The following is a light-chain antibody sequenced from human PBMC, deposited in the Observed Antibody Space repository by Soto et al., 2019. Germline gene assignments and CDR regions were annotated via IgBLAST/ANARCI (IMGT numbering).Light chain of an antibody. CDR1: QNISSY. Sequence: IVLTHSPATLSLSPWKIATLSCRASQNISSYLIWYQQKPGQGPRLLIYSTSSRATGIPDRFSGSGSGTDFTLTISRLEPEDFAVYYCQQYGNSPWTIGQGTKVDIK. V-gene: IGKV3-20*01. CDR2: STS. CDR3: QQYGNSPWT. J-gene: IGKJ1*01.